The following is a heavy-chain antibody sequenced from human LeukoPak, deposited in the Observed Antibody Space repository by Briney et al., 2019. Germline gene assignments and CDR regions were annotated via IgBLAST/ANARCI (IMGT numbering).Heavy chain of an antibody. CDR1: GFTFPSSG. Sequence: SVKVSCKASGFTFPSSGVQWVRQARGQRLEWIGWIVVGSGNTNYAQKFQERVTITRNMSTSTAYMELSSLRSEDTAVYYCAAVGWEYSSSPLPMDVWGQGTTVTVSS. J-gene: IGHJ6*02. CDR2: IVVGSGNT. V-gene: IGHV1-58*01. D-gene: IGHD6-6*01. CDR3: AAVGWEYSSSPLPMDV.